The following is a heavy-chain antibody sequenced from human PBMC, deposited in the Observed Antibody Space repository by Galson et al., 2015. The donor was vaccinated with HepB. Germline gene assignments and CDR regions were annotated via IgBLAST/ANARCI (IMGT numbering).Heavy chain of an antibody. CDR1: GFTFGGYA. D-gene: IGHD6-6*01. CDR3: ARDLGSSSLGLDCLDY. J-gene: IGHJ4*02. V-gene: IGHV3-33*01. Sequence: SLRLSCAASGFTFGGYAMHWVRQAPGKGLEWVAIIWYDGSYKFYADSVKGRFTISRDNPKNTVYLQMNSLRAEDTSVYYCARDLGSSSLGLDCLDYWGQGTLVTVSS. CDR2: IWYDGSYK.